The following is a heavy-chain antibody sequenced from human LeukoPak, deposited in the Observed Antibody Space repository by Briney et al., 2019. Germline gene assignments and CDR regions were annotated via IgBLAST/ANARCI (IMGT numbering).Heavy chain of an antibody. Sequence: ASVNVSCKASGYTFTGYYMHWVRQAPGQGLEWMGWINPNSGGTNYAQKFQGRVTITRDRSISTAYMELSRLRSDDTAVYYCARVSEGSSWLRWFDPWGQGTLVTVSS. D-gene: IGHD6-13*01. CDR3: ARVSEGSSWLRWFDP. CDR1: GYTFTGYY. J-gene: IGHJ5*02. V-gene: IGHV1-2*02. CDR2: INPNSGGT.